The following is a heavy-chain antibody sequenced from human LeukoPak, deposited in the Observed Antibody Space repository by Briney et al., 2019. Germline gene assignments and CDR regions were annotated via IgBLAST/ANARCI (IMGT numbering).Heavy chain of an antibody. J-gene: IGHJ3*01. V-gene: IGHV3-53*01. D-gene: IGHD3-10*01. Sequence: GGSLRPSCAASGFTVRSNYMSWVRQAPGKGLEWVSVIYSGGSTYYADSVKGRFTISRDNSKNTLYLQMNSLRAEDTAVYYCARDSYVSGRPLHTFDVWGQGTMVTVSS. CDR2: IYSGGST. CDR1: GFTVRSNY. CDR3: ARDSYVSGRPLHTFDV.